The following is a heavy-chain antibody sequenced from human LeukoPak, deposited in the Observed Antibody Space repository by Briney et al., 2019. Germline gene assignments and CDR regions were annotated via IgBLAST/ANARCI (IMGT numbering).Heavy chain of an antibody. Sequence: ASVEVSCKASGYTFTSYDINWVRQATGQGLEWMGWMNPNSGNTGYAQKFQGRVTMTRNTSISTAYMELSSLRSEDTAVYYCARGTIAHQRWLQFRRREAWSVPDYWGQGTLVTVSS. D-gene: IGHD5-24*01. CDR3: ARGTIAHQRWLQFRRREAWSVPDY. CDR2: MNPNSGNT. CDR1: GYTFTSYD. J-gene: IGHJ4*02. V-gene: IGHV1-8*01.